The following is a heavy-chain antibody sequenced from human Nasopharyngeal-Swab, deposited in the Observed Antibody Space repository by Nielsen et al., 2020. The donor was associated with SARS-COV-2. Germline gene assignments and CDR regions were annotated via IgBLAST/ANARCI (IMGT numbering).Heavy chain of an antibody. V-gene: IGHV4-38-2*02. CDR2: IYHSGST. CDR3: ARATAVRGVTDAFDI. CDR1: CYSISSGYY. Sequence: SETLSLTRTVSCYSISSGYYWGWIRQPPGKGLEWIGSIYHSGSTYYNPSLKSRVTISVDTSKNQFSLKLSSVTAADTAVYYCARATAVRGVTDAFDIWGQGTMVTVSS. J-gene: IGHJ3*02. D-gene: IGHD3-10*02.